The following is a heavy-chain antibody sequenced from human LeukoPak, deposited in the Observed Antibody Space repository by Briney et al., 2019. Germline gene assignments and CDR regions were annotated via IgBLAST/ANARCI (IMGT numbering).Heavy chain of an antibody. D-gene: IGHD2-15*01. V-gene: IGHV6-1*01. Sequence: QTLSLTCAISGDSVSSNSAAWNWIRQSPSRGLEWLGRTYYRSKWYNDYAVSVKSRITINPDTSKNQFSLQLNSVTPEDTAVYYCARVGGYCSGGSCYFLYYYGMDVWGQGTTVTVSS. CDR1: GDSVSSNSAA. CDR3: ARVGGYCSGGSCYFLYYYGMDV. CDR2: TYYRSKWYN. J-gene: IGHJ6*02.